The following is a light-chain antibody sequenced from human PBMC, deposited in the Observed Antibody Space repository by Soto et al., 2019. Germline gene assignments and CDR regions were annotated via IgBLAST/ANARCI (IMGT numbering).Light chain of an antibody. CDR2: GAS. V-gene: IGKV3-20*01. J-gene: IGKJ1*01. CDR1: QSVSSNF. CDR3: QQYGSSPRT. Sequence: EIVLTQSPGTLSLSPGERPTLSYRASQSVSSNFLAWYQQKPGQAPRLLIYGASNRATGIPDRFSGSGSGTDFTLTISRLEPEDFAVYYCQQYGSSPRTFGQGTKVDI.